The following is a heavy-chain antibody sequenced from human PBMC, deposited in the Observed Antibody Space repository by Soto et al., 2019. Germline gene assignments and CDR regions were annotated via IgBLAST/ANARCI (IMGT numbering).Heavy chain of an antibody. CDR1: GDSIRGDY. CDR2: ISYSGTT. D-gene: IGHD6-19*01. V-gene: IGHV4-59*01. Sequence: SETLSLTCTASGDSIRGDYWSWIRQPPGKRLKWIAYISYSGTTNYNPSLKSRVTISLDTSNNQLSLKMTSVTAADMAMYYCASSIAVAGTVGYYYYYGMDVWGQGTTVT. CDR3: ASSIAVAGTVGYYYYYGMDV. J-gene: IGHJ6*02.